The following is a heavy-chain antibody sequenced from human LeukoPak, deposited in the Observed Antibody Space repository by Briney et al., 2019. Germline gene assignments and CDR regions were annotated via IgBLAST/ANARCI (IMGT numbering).Heavy chain of an antibody. CDR1: GGSISSGSYY. Sequence: SQTLSLTCTVSGGSISSGSYYWSWIRQPAGKGLEWIGSIYYSGSTYYNPSLKSRVTISVDTSKNQFSLKLSSVTAADTAVYYCARWLQYSYYYYMDVWGKGTTVTVSS. D-gene: IGHD5-24*01. CDR2: IYYSGST. V-gene: IGHV4-61*02. J-gene: IGHJ6*03. CDR3: ARWLQYSYYYYMDV.